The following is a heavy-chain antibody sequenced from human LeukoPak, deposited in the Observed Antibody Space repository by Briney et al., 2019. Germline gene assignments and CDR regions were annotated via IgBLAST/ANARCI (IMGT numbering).Heavy chain of an antibody. CDR3: ARDGGLQSHFDY. V-gene: IGHV4-59*01. D-gene: IGHD5-24*01. CDR1: GDSFNEYY. CDR2: IYHNGNS. Sequence: PSETLSLTCSVFGDSFNEYYCNWVPHPPGKRLQWIGYIYHNGNSNYNTSLKGRLTISVDTAKNQFSLKLTSVPAAGKAVYYCARDGGLQSHFDYWGQGALVTVSS. J-gene: IGHJ4*02.